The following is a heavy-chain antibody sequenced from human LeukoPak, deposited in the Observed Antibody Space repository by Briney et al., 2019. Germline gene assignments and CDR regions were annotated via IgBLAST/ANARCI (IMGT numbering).Heavy chain of an antibody. D-gene: IGHD3-16*02. J-gene: IGHJ4*02. CDR3: ARGTLGELSFLLDY. V-gene: IGHV3-7*05. CDR1: GFTFSSYW. CDR2: IKQDGSEK. Sequence: PGGSLRLSCTASGFTFSSYWMNWVRQAPGKGLEWVANIKQDGSEKYYVDSVKGRFTISRDNAKNSLYLQMNSLRAEDTAVYYCARGTLGELSFLLDYWGQGTLVTVSS.